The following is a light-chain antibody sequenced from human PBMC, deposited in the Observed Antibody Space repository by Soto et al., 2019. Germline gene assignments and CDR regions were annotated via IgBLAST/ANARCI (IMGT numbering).Light chain of an antibody. Sequence: QSALTQPASVSGSPGQSIAIYCTGTSSDVGGYNYVSWYQQHPGKAPKLLIYDVDNWPSGVSRRFSGSKSGNTASLTISGLQAEDEADYYCSSYTPGNNLVVFGGGTKVTVL. CDR3: SSYTPGNNLVV. J-gene: IGLJ2*01. CDR1: SSDVGGYNY. V-gene: IGLV2-14*03. CDR2: DVD.